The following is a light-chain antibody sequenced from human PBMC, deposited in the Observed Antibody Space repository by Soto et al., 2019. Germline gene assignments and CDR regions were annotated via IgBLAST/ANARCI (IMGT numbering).Light chain of an antibody. CDR2: DAS. CDR3: QQSSNWIT. J-gene: IGKJ5*01. Sequence: EIVLTQSPATLSLSPGESATLSCRASQSVGSSLAWYQHKPGQAPRLLIYDASTRATGIPARFSGSGSGADFTLTVSSLEPEDFAVYYCQQSSNWITFGQGTRLDIE. CDR1: QSVGSS. V-gene: IGKV3-11*01.